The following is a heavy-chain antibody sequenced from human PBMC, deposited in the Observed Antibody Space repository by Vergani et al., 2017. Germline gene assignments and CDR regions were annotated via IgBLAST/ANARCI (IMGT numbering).Heavy chain of an antibody. CDR2: IIPILGIA. CDR3: ASTGDRGYSYGNYYCYYGMDV. D-gene: IGHD5-18*01. V-gene: IGHV1-69*02. Sequence: QVQLVQSAAEVKKPGSSVKVSCKASVGTFSSYTISWVRQAPGQGLEWMGRIIPILGIANYAQKFQGRFTPTADKSTSTAYMELSSLRSEDTAVYYCASTGDRGYSYGNYYCYYGMDVWGQGTTVTVSS. CDR1: VGTFSSYT. J-gene: IGHJ6*02.